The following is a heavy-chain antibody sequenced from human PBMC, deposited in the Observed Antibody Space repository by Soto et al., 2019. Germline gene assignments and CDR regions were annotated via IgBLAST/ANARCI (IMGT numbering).Heavy chain of an antibody. CDR1: GGSISSGDYY. Sequence: QVQLQESGPGLVKPSQTLSLTCTVSGGSISSGDYYWGWIRQPPGKGLEWIGYIYYSGRTYYNPSLKSRVTMAVDTSKNQFYLKLSAVTAADTSVYYCASINPWEEYAFDIWGQGTMVTVSS. D-gene: IGHD1-26*01. CDR2: IYYSGRT. CDR3: ASINPWEEYAFDI. J-gene: IGHJ3*02. V-gene: IGHV4-30-4*01.